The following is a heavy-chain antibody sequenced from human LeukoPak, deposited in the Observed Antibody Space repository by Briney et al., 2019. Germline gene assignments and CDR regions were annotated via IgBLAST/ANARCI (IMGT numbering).Heavy chain of an antibody. Sequence: SETLSLTCAVYGGSFSGYYWSWIRQPPGKGLEWIGEINHSGSTNYNPSLKSRVTISVDTSKNQFSLKLSSVAAADTAVYYCARTNYGAGSTYPGYFDYWGQGTLVTVSS. CDR1: GGSFSGYY. D-gene: IGHD3-10*01. J-gene: IGHJ4*02. CDR2: INHSGST. V-gene: IGHV4-34*01. CDR3: ARTNYGAGSTYPGYFDY.